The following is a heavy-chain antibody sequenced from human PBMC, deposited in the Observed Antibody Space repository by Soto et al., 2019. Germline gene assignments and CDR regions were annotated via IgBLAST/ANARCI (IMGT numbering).Heavy chain of an antibody. CDR2: IYSGGST. CDR3: ARDPPHYYYYGMDV. V-gene: IGHV3-66*01. Sequence: EVQLVESGGGLVQPGGSLRLSCAASGFTVSSNYMSWVRQAPGKGLEWVSVIYSGGSTYYADSVKGRFTISRDNSKNTLYRQMNSLRAEDTAVYYCARDPPHYYYYGMDVWGQGTTVTVSS. CDR1: GFTVSSNY. J-gene: IGHJ6*02.